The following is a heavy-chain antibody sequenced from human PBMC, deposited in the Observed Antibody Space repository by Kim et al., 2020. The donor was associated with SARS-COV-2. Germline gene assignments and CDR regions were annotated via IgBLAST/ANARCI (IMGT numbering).Heavy chain of an antibody. V-gene: IGHV3-9*01. CDR3: GKDVSPGGLDV. J-gene: IGHJ6*02. Sequence: DYAESVRGRFTISRDIAKKAVYLQMNSLRLDDTASYFCGKDVSPGGLDVWGQGTTVTVSS.